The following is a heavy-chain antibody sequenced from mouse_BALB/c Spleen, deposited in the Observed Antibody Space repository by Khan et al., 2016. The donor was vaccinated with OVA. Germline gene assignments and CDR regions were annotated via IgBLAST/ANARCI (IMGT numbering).Heavy chain of an antibody. CDR1: GYAFSSYW. J-gene: IGHJ3*01. D-gene: IGHD2-14*01. V-gene: IGHV1-80*01. Sequence: QVQLKESGAELVRPGSSVKISCKASGYAFSSYWMNWVKQRPGQGLEWIGQIYPGDGETKYNGKFKGKVTLTADKSSSTAYMQLTSLTSEDSAVYFYARGGYDFFAYWGQGTLVTVSA. CDR3: ARGGYDFFAY. CDR2: IYPGDGET.